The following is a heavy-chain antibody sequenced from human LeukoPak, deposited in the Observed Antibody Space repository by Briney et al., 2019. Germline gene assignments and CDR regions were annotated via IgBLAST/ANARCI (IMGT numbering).Heavy chain of an antibody. D-gene: IGHD3-10*01. CDR3: ARVGSYGMDV. V-gene: IGHV3-48*01. Sequence: GGSLRLSCAASGFTFSSYNMNWVRQAPGKGLGWVSYISTSSNTIYYADSVKGRFTISRDNAKNSLYLQMNDLRAEDTAVYYCARVGSYGMDVWGQGTTVTVSS. CDR1: GFTFSSYN. CDR2: ISTSSNTI. J-gene: IGHJ6*02.